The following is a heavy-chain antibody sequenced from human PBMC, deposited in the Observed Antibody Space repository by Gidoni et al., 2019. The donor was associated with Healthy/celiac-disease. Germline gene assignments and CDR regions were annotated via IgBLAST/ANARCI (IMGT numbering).Heavy chain of an antibody. CDR1: GYTRPEFS. D-gene: IGHD3-3*01. CDR2: FEPEDGET. Sequence: QVQLVQSGAEVKKPGASVKVPCKVSGYTRPEFSMHWVGQAPGKGLEWMGGFEPEDGETIYAQKFQGRVTMTEDTSTDTAYMELSSLRSEDTAVYYCATDRPSRGFGNRYWYFDLWGRGTLVTVSS. V-gene: IGHV1-24*01. J-gene: IGHJ2*01. CDR3: ATDRPSRGFGNRYWYFDL.